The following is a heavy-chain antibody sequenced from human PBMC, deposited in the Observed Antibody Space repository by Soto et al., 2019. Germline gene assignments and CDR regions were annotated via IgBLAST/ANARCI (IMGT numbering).Heavy chain of an antibody. V-gene: IGHV3-13*01. CDR2: IGTVGDA. J-gene: IGHJ2*01. D-gene: IGHD7-27*01. Sequence: EANLVESGGGLVQPGGSLGLSCAASGFTFSNSDMHWVRQSAGKGLEWRAGIGTVGDAYYPPSVRGRFTISRENAKNSLDLQMHGLRAEDTAVYFCARGTGAQLMYFDLWGRGTLVTVSS. CDR3: ARGTGAQLMYFDL. CDR1: GFTFSNSD.